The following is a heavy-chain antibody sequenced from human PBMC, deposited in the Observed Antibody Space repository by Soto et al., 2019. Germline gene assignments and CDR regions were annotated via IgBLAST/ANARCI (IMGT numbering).Heavy chain of an antibody. CDR2: RIPIFGTA. CDR1: GGTFSSYA. J-gene: IGHJ6*02. V-gene: IGHV1-69*01. CDR3: ASDGDCSSTSCLYYYYGMDV. Sequence: QVQLVQSGAEVKKPGSSVKVSCKASGGTFSSYAISWVRQAPGQGLEWMGGRIPIFGTANYAQKFQCRVTITADESTSTAYMELSSLRSEDTTVYYCASDGDCSSTSCLYYYYGMDVWGQGTTVTVSS. D-gene: IGHD2-2*01.